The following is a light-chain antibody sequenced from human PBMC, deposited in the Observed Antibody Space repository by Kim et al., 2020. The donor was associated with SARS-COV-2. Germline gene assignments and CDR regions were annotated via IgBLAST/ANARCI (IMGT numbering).Light chain of an antibody. CDR1: SSNIGSNY. J-gene: IGLJ2*01. CDR3: AAWDDSLSGVV. V-gene: IGLV1-47*01. Sequence: GPGVTISCSGSSSNIGSNYVYWYQQLPGTAPKLLIYRNNQRPSGVPDRFSGSKSGTSASLAISGLQSEDEADYYCAAWDDSLSGVVFGGGTQLTVL. CDR2: RNN.